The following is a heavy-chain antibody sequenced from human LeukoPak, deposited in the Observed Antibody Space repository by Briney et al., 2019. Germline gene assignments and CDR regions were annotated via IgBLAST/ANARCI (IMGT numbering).Heavy chain of an antibody. CDR2: IYYSGST. V-gene: IGHV4-39*01. D-gene: IGHD3-10*01. CDR3: ARHGRGSYYDDYYYGMDV. Sequence: SETLSLTCTVSGGSISSSSYYWGWIRQPPGKGLEWIGSIYYSGSTYYNPSLKSRVTISVDTSKNQFSLKLSSVTAADTAVYYCARHGRGSYYDDYYYGMDVWGQGTTVTVSS. CDR1: GGSISSSSYY. J-gene: IGHJ6*02.